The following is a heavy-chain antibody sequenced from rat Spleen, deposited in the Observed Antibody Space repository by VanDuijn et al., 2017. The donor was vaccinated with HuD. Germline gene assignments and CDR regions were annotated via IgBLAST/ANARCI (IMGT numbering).Heavy chain of an antibody. CDR1: GFSFGDYA. Sequence: EVQLVESGGGLVQPGRSLKFSCAASGFSFGDYAMAWVRQAPKKGLEWVATIIYDGSSTYYRDSVKGRFTISRDNAKNTLYLQMDSLTSEDTATYYCATLSVIGFAYWGQGTLVTVSS. V-gene: IGHV5-17*01. CDR2: IIYDGSST. J-gene: IGHJ3*01. CDR3: ATLSVIGFAY.